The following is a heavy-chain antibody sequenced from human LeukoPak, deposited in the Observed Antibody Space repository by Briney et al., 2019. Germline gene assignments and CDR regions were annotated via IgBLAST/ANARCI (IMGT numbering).Heavy chain of an antibody. CDR2: LDLTGKI. D-gene: IGHD4/OR15-4a*01. CDR3: ARDVGASPSPWFDP. Sequence: SETLSLTCSVSGVSIRNYYWNWIRQSPGKGLQWTGYLDLTGKIQYHSFFESRVTISGDISKNQFSLRLSSVTAVDTAVYYCARDVGASPSPWFDPWGQGTLVTVSS. J-gene: IGHJ5*02. CDR1: GVSIRNYY. V-gene: IGHV4-59*12.